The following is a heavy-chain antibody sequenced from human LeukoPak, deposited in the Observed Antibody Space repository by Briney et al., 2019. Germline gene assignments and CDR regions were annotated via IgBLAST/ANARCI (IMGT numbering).Heavy chain of an antibody. V-gene: IGHV3-30*18. CDR1: GFTFSSYW. Sequence: GGSLRLSCAASGFTFSSYWMSWVRQAPGKGLEWVAVISYDGSNKYYADSVKGRFTISRDNSKNTLYLQMNSLRAEDTAVYYCAKDRRGIGQWLVAKNAFDIWGQGTMVTVSS. CDR2: ISYDGSNK. D-gene: IGHD6-19*01. J-gene: IGHJ3*02. CDR3: AKDRRGIGQWLVAKNAFDI.